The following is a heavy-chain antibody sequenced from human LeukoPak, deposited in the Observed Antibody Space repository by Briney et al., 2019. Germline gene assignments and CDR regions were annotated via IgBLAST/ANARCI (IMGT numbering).Heavy chain of an antibody. CDR3: ASCSSTSCYLFDY. J-gene: IGHJ4*02. D-gene: IGHD2-2*01. Sequence: SQTLSLTCTVSGGSISSGGYYWSWIRQHPGKGLEWIGYIYYSGSTYYNPSLKSRVTISVDTSRNQFSLKLSSVTAADTAVYYCASCSSTSCYLFDYWGQGTLVTVSS. CDR2: IYYSGST. V-gene: IGHV4-31*03. CDR1: GGSISSGGYY.